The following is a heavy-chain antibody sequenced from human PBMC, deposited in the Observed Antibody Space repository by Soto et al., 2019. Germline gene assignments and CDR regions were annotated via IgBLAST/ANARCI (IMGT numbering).Heavy chain of an antibody. Sequence: SLRLSCTASGFTFGDYAMSWFRQAPGKGLEWVGFIRSKAYGGTTEYAASVKGRFTISRDDSKSIAYLQMNSLKTEDTAVYYCTSNYYDSSGTFDYWGQGTLVTVSS. J-gene: IGHJ4*02. V-gene: IGHV3-49*03. D-gene: IGHD3-22*01. CDR2: IRSKAYGGTT. CDR3: TSNYYDSSGTFDY. CDR1: GFTFGDYA.